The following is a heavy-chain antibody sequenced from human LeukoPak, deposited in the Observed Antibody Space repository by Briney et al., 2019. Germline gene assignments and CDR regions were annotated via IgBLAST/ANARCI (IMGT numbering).Heavy chain of an antibody. CDR2: INHSGST. V-gene: IGHV4-34*01. CDR3: AGGAAAGTRDYYYYGMDV. J-gene: IGHJ6*02. CDR1: GGSFSGYY. D-gene: IGHD6-13*01. Sequence: QASETLSLTCAVYGGSFSGYYWSWIRQPPGKGLEWIGEINHSGSTNYNPSLKSRVTISVDTSKNQFSLKLSSVTAADTAVYYCAGGAAAGTRDYYYYGMDVWGQGTTVTVSS.